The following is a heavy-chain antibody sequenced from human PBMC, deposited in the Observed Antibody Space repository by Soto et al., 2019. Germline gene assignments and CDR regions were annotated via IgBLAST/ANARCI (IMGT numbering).Heavy chain of an antibody. CDR3: ARVSIAVAGIAYYFDY. J-gene: IGHJ4*02. V-gene: IGHV3-30-3*01. CDR2: ISHDGSNK. Sequence: QVQLVESGGGVVQPGRSLRLSCAASGFSFSSCAMHWVRQAPGKGLEWVAVISHDGSNKYYADSMKGRFTISRDNSKNTLYLQMNSLRPEDTAVYYCARVSIAVAGIAYYFDYWGQGTLVTVSS. CDR1: GFSFSSCA. D-gene: IGHD6-19*01.